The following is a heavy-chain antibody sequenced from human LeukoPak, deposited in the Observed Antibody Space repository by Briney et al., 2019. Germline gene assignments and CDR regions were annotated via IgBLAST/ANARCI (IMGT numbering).Heavy chain of an antibody. Sequence: GGSLRLSCAASGFTFSSYAMSWVRPAPGKGREWVSAISGSGGSTYYADSGKGRFTISRDNSKNTLYLQMNSLRAEDTAVYYCAKTNRNYFDYWGQGTLVTVSS. D-gene: IGHD3-16*01. CDR3: AKTNRNYFDY. CDR1: GFTFSSYA. CDR2: ISGSGGST. J-gene: IGHJ4*02. V-gene: IGHV3-23*01.